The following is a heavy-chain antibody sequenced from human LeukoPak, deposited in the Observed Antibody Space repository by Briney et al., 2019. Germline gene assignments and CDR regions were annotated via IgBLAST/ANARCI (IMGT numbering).Heavy chain of an antibody. D-gene: IGHD1-14*01. CDR3: ARGPRNQEDYYFDY. CDR1: GGTFSSYA. V-gene: IGHV1-69*13. CDR2: IIPIFGTA. Sequence: AASVTVSCKASGGTFSSYAISWVRQAPGQGLEWMGGIIPIFGTANYAQRFQGRVTITADESTSTAYMELSSLRSEDTAVYYCARGPRNQEDYYFDYWGQGTLVTVSS. J-gene: IGHJ4*02.